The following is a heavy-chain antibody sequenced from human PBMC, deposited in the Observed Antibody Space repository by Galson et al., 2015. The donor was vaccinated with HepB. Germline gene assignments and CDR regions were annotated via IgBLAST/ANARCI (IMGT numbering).Heavy chain of an antibody. CDR1: GFIFKSYD. J-gene: IGHJ6*02. Sequence: SLRLSCAASGFIFKSYDMHWVRQRPGKGLVWVSRIKSDGSGVTYADSVRGRFTVSRDDAKNTLYLQMDRLRAEDTAVYYCVRDQTYFESSRDYYYGMDVWGQGTTVTVS. D-gene: IGHD3-22*01. CDR2: IKSDGSGV. V-gene: IGHV3-74*03. CDR3: VRDQTYFESSRDYYYGMDV.